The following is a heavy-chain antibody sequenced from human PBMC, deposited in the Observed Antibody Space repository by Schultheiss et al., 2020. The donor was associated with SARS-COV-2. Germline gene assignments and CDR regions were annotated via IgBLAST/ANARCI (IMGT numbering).Heavy chain of an antibody. V-gene: IGHV3-15*07. CDR2: IKSKTDGGTT. Sequence: GGSLRLSCAASGFTFSNAWMNWVRQAPGKGLEWVGRIKSKTDGGTTDYAAPVKGRFTISRDNAKNTLYLQMNSLRAEDTAVYYCARPVISYYYDSSGYSIWGQGTMVTVSS. CDR1: GFTFSNAW. D-gene: IGHD3-22*01. CDR3: ARPVISYYYDSSGYSI. J-gene: IGHJ3*02.